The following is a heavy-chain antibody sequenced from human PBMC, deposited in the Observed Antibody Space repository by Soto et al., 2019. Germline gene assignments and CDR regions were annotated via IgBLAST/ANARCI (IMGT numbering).Heavy chain of an antibody. CDR2: IYYSGST. J-gene: IGHJ4*02. Sequence: QVQLQESGPGLVKPSQTLSLTCTVSGGSISSGGYYWSWIRQHPGKGLEWIGYIYYSGSTYYNPSLKSRVTRSGDTSKNQFSLKLSSVTAADTAVYYCARGVTMVRGVIHTPYFDYWGQGTLVTVSS. CDR3: ARGVTMVRGVIHTPYFDY. D-gene: IGHD3-10*01. V-gene: IGHV4-31*03. CDR1: GGSISSGGYY.